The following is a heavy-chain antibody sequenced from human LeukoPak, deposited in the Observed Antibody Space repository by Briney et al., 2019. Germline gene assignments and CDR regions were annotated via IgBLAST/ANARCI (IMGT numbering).Heavy chain of an antibody. Sequence: SETLSLTCTVSGGSISSYYWSWIRQPPGKGLEWIGYIYYSGSTNYNPSLKSRVTISVDTSTNQFSLKLSSVIAGAAPAFYWGSIVVVPAAKGNHYFYYYMDVGGKGTTVTVSS. V-gene: IGHV4-59*01. CDR3: GSIVVVPAAKGNHYFYYYMDV. CDR2: IYYSGST. J-gene: IGHJ6*03. D-gene: IGHD2-2*01. CDR1: GGSISSYY.